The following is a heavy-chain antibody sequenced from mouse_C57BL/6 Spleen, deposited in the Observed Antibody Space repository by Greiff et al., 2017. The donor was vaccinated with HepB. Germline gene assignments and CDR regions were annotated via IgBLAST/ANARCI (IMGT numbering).Heavy chain of an antibody. CDR2: ISYDGSN. V-gene: IGHV3-6*01. CDR3: ARVYYGSSYNWYFDV. J-gene: IGHJ1*03. Sequence: VQLQQSGPGLVKPSQSLSLTCSVTGYSITSGYYWNWIRQFPGNKMEWMGYISYDGSNNYNPTLKNRISITRDTSKNQLFLKLNSVTTEDTATDYCARVYYGSSYNWYFDVWGTGTTVTVSS. CDR1: GYSITSGYY. D-gene: IGHD1-1*01.